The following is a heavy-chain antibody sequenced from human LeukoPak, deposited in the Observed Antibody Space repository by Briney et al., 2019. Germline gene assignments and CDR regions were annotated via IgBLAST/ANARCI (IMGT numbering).Heavy chain of an antibody. Sequence: SSETLSLTCTVSGGSISSYYWSWIRQPPGKGLEWIGCINYSGSTNYNPSLKSRVTISVDTSKNQFSLKLSSVTAADTAVYYCASRHYYDSSGYYYEGRDYWGQGTLVTVSS. CDR3: ASRHYYDSSGYYYEGRDY. J-gene: IGHJ4*02. CDR1: GGSISSYY. CDR2: INYSGST. D-gene: IGHD3-22*01. V-gene: IGHV4-59*08.